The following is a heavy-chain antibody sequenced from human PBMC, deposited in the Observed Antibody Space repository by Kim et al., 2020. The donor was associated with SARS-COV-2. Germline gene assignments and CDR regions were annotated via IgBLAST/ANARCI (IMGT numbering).Heavy chain of an antibody. J-gene: IGHJ6*02. Sequence: SVKGRLTISRDNSKNTLYLQLNSRRPEDTAVYYCAKDLKSGGYYYYYGMDVWGQGTTVTVSS. D-gene: IGHD1-26*01. CDR3: AKDLKSGGYYYYYGMDV. V-gene: IGHV3-30*02.